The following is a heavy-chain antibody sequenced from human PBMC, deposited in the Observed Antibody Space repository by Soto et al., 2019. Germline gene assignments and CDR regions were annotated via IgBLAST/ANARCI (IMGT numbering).Heavy chain of an antibody. CDR3: ARGGWYSGYDSEPRWFDP. CDR1: GGSISSGGYY. V-gene: IGHV4-31*03. CDR2: IYYSGST. J-gene: IGHJ5*02. D-gene: IGHD5-12*01. Sequence: QVQLQESGPGLVKPSQTLSLTCTVSGGSISSGGYYWSWIRQHPGKGLEWIGYIYYSGSTYYNPSLMSRVTISVDTSKNQFSLKLSSVTAADTAVYYCARGGWYSGYDSEPRWFDPWGQGTLVTVSS.